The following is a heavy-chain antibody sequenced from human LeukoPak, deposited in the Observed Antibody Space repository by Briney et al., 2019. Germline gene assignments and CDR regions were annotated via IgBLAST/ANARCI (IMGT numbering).Heavy chain of an antibody. CDR2: INPKSGVK. D-gene: IGHD2-15*01. CDR1: GYTFIDYY. CDR3: ARDYCSDRNCYEDWFDP. V-gene: IGHV1-2*06. J-gene: IGHJ5*02. Sequence: ASVKVSCKASGYTFIDYYIHWVRQAPGQGLEWMGRINPKSGVKNYAQKFQGRITMTTDTSFSTAYMELSRLRSDDTAFYYCARDYCSDRNCYEDWFDPWGQGTLVTVSS.